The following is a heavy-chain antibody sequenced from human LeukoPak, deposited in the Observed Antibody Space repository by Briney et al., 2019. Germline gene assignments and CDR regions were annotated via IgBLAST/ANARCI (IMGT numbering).Heavy chain of an antibody. CDR3: ATEGDYGGRSGVCY. V-gene: IGHV3-30*01. Sequence: GRSLRLSCAASGFTFSGYTMHWVRQAPGKGLEWVAILSYEGSNKYYADSVKGRFTISRDNSKNTLYLQMNNLRDEDTSVYYRATEGDYGGRSGVCYWGQGTLVSVSS. J-gene: IGHJ4*02. D-gene: IGHD4-23*01. CDR2: LSYEGSNK. CDR1: GFTFSGYT.